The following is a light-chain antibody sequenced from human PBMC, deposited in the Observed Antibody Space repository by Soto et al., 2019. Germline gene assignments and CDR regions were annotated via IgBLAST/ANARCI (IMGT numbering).Light chain of an antibody. V-gene: IGLV2-14*03. J-gene: IGLJ2*01. CDR3: TSWTTSTTMI. Sequence: QSALTQPASVSGSPGQSITISCTGTSSDIGAYNFVSWYQQHPVKAPKLMLYDVNIRPSGVSNRFSGSKSGNTASLTISGLQADDDADYYCTSWTTSTTMIFGGGTKVTVL. CDR2: DVN. CDR1: SSDIGAYNF.